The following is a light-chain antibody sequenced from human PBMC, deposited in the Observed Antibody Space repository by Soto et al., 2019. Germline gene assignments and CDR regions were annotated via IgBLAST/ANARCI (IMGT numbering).Light chain of an antibody. CDR2: GNT. J-gene: IGLJ2*01. CDR3: QSYENTLRGYVA. Sequence: QLVLTQPPSVSGAPGQRVTISCTGSSSNIGSGYDVHWYQQVPGTAPRLLIYGNTNRPSGVPARFSASRSGVSASLAITGLQAEDEADYYCQSYENTLRGYVAFGGGTKLTVL. V-gene: IGLV1-40*01. CDR1: SSNIGSGYD.